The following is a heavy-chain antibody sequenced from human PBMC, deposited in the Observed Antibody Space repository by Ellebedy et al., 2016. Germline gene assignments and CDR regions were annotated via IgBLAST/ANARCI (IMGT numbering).Heavy chain of an antibody. CDR1: GGSISSYY. J-gene: IGHJ5*02. V-gene: IGHV4-59*01. D-gene: IGHD3-22*01. Sequence: SETLSLTXTVSGGSISSYYWSWIRQPPGKGLEWIGYIYYSGSTNYNPSLKSRVTISVDTSKNQFSLKLSSVTAADTAVYYCARVDSSGYFGWFDPWGQGTLVTVSS. CDR3: ARVDSSGYFGWFDP. CDR2: IYYSGST.